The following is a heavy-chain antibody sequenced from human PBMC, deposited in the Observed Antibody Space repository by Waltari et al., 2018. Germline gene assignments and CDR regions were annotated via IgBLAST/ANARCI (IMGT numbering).Heavy chain of an antibody. D-gene: IGHD3-10*01. Sequence: QVQLRESGPGLVQPSETLSLTCSVPGGSVSSYYWSCIRQPPGKGLEWIGYIYYSENSNYNPSLESRVTISVDTSKNQFSLKLNSVTAADTAVYYCARHNYYGSGSEYRGRAFDIWGQGTMVTVSS. J-gene: IGHJ3*02. CDR3: ARHNYYGSGSEYRGRAFDI. CDR1: GGSVSSYY. CDR2: IYYSENS. V-gene: IGHV4-59*08.